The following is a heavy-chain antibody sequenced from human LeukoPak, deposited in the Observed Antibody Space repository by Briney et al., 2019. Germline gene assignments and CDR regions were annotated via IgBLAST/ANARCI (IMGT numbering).Heavy chain of an antibody. D-gene: IGHD2-2*01. J-gene: IGHJ4*02. CDR3: ARQGPVVVPAARGVYFDY. CDR2: IYYSGST. Sequence: PSETLSLTCTVSGGSISSYYWSWIRQPPGKGLEWIGYIYYSGSTNYNPSLKSRVTISVDTSKNQFSLKLSSVTAADTAMYYCARQGPVVVPAARGVYFDYWGQGTLVTVSS. V-gene: IGHV4-59*08. CDR1: GGSISSYY.